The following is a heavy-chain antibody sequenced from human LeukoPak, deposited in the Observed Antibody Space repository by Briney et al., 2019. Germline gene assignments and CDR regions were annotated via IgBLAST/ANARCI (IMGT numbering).Heavy chain of an antibody. CDR3: AREYYGSGSYYNVGY. CDR1: GFTFDVYG. J-gene: IGHJ4*02. D-gene: IGHD3-10*01. CDR2: INWNGGRT. Sequence: GGSLRLSCAASGFTFDVYGMSWVRQAAGKGLEWVSGINWNGGRTGYADSVKGRFTISRDNTKKSLYVQMNSLRAEDTALYYCAREYYGSGSYYNVGYWGQGTLVTVSS. V-gene: IGHV3-20*04.